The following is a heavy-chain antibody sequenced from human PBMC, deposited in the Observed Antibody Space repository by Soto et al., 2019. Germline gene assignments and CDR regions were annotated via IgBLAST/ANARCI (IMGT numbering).Heavy chain of an antibody. D-gene: IGHD3-3*01. J-gene: IGHJ4*02. Sequence: PGGSLRLPGAASGFTYSEHYLECVRQAPGKRLEWVGRIRKKVNSYTTEYAASVKGRFTISRDDSKNSLSLQMNSLKTEDTAVYYCVRVASGFYFDHWGQGTPVTVSS. CDR3: VRVASGFYFDH. V-gene: IGHV3-72*01. CDR1: GFTYSEHY. CDR2: IRKKVNSYTT.